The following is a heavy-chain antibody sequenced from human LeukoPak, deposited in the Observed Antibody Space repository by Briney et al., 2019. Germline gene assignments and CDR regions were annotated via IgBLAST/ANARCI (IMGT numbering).Heavy chain of an antibody. J-gene: IGHJ4*02. CDR3: ARHIGGVTDY. CDR1: GGSFSGYF. CDR2: INHSGST. Sequence: SETLSLTCAVYGGSFSGYFWSWIRQPPGKGLEWIGEINHSGSTNYNPSLKSRVTISVDTSKNQFSLKLSSVTAADTAVYYCARHIGGVTDYWGQGTLDTVSS. V-gene: IGHV4-34*01. D-gene: IGHD2-21*02.